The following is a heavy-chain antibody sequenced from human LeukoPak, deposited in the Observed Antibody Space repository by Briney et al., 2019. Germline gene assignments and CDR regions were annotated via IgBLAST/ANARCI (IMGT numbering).Heavy chain of an antibody. CDR3: AREKNYGDYVSVSGFDY. D-gene: IGHD4-17*01. V-gene: IGHV3-30*04. Sequence: GRSLRLSCSASGFTFSSYAMHWVGQAPGKGLERVAVISYDGSNKYYADAVKGRFTISRDNSKNTLYLQVNSLRAEDTAVYYCAREKNYGDYVSVSGFDYWPQGTLVTVSS. CDR1: GFTFSSYA. J-gene: IGHJ4*02. CDR2: ISYDGSNK.